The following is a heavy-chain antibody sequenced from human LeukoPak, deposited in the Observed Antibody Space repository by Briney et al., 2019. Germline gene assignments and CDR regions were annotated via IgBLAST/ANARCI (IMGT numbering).Heavy chain of an antibody. CDR2: IYYSGST. Sequence: SETLSLTCTVSGGSISSYYWTWIRQPPGKAVEWMGYIYYSGSTNYNPSLKSRVTISVDTSKNQFSLKLSSVTAADTAVYYCARAGDGNYQTYWYFDLWGRGTLVTVS. CDR3: ARAGDGNYQTYWYFDL. J-gene: IGHJ2*01. CDR1: GGSISSYY. V-gene: IGHV4-59*01. D-gene: IGHD3-10*01.